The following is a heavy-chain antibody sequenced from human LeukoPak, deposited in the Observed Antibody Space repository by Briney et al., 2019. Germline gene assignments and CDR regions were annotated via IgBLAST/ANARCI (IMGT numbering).Heavy chain of an antibody. CDR1: GFTFSTKS. J-gene: IGHJ4*02. CDR2: ITADSGTT. V-gene: IGHV3-48*02. CDR3: ASRDYFDY. Sequence: GRSLRLSCAVSGFTFSTKSMNWVRQAPGKGLEWVSYITADSGTTYYADSVKGRFTISRDNAKNSLFLQMNSLRDEDTAVYYCASRDYFDYWGQGTLVTVSS.